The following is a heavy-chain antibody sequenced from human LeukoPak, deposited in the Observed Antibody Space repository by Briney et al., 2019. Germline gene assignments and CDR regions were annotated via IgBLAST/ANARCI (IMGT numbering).Heavy chain of an antibody. Sequence: GASVKVSCKASGYTFTSYYMHWVRQAPGQGLEWMGIINPSGGSTSYAQKFQGRVTISVDTSKNQFSLKLSSVTAADTAVYYCARGRGAAVHYWGQGTLVTVSS. V-gene: IGHV1-46*01. CDR1: GYTFTSYY. D-gene: IGHD6-13*01. J-gene: IGHJ4*02. CDR3: ARGRGAAVHY. CDR2: INPSGGST.